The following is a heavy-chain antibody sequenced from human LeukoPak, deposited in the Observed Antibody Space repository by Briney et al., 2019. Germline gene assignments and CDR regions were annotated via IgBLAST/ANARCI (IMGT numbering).Heavy chain of an antibody. CDR1: GYTFSSFG. J-gene: IGHJ4*02. Sequence: ASVKVSCKASGYTFSSFGISWVRQAPGQGLEWMGGISTDKGNTNYAQKFQGRVTMTTDTSTSTAYMELRSLRSDDTAVYYCARRSGTYSDFDYWGQGTLVTVSS. D-gene: IGHD1-26*01. V-gene: IGHV1-18*01. CDR2: ISTDKGNT. CDR3: ARRSGTYSDFDY.